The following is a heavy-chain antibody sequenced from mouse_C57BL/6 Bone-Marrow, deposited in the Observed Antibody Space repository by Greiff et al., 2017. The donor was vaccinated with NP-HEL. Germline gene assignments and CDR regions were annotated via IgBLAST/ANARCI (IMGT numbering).Heavy chain of an antibody. CDR3: ARGAC. V-gene: IGHV1-80*01. CDR2: IYPGDGDT. J-gene: IGHJ3*01. Sequence: VKLQESGAELVKPGASVKLSCKASGYDFSNYWMNWVKQRPGQGLEWIGQIYPGDGDTNYNGKFKDKATLTADKSSSTAYMQLSRLTSEDSAVYFCARGACWGQGTLVTVSA. CDR1: GYDFSNYW.